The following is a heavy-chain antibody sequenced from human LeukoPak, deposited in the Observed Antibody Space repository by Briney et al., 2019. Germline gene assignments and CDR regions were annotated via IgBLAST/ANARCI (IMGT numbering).Heavy chain of an antibody. CDR3: AREPVGGVVAEGYFDY. CDR2: IYSGGST. J-gene: IGHJ4*02. Sequence: GGSLRLSCAASGFTASSNYMSWVRQAPGKGLEWVSVIYSGGSTYYADSVKGRFTISRDNSKNTLYLQMNSLRAEDTAVYYCAREPVGGVVAEGYFDYWGQGTLVTVSS. V-gene: IGHV3-53*01. D-gene: IGHD2-15*01. CDR1: GFTASSNY.